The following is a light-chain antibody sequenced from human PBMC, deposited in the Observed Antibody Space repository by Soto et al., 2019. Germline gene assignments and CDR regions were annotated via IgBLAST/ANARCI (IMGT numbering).Light chain of an antibody. V-gene: IGLV2-11*01. CDR1: SSDVGDYND. J-gene: IGLJ3*02. CDR3: CSFAGSYTFWV. Sequence: QSALTQPRSVSGSPGQSVTISCTGTSSDVGDYNDVSWYQQYPGKAPQLVIYDVSKRPSGVPDRFSGSKSGNTASLTISGLQAEDEADYYCCSFAGSYTFWVFGGGTKLTVL. CDR2: DVS.